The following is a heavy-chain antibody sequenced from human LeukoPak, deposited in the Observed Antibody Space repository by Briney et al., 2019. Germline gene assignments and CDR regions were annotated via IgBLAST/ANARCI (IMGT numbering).Heavy chain of an antibody. D-gene: IGHD3-10*01. CDR1: GYTFTSYD. CDR2: MSPKSANT. V-gene: IGHV1-8*03. CDR3: ARTPPGGLIDY. Sequence: GASVKVSCKASGYTFTSYDISWVRQASGQGLEWMGWMSPKSANTGYAQKFQGRVTITRDTSISTAYMELSSLTSEDTAVYYCARTPPGGLIDYWGQGTLVTVSS. J-gene: IGHJ4*02.